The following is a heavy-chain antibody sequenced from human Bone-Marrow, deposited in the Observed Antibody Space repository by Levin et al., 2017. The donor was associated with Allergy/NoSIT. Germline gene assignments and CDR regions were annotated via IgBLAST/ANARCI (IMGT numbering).Heavy chain of an antibody. D-gene: IGHD2-15*01. J-gene: IGHJ6*02. CDR2: MWSDGINK. V-gene: IGHV3-33*01. CDR3: AREAGYCSGDSCYFYGMDV. CDR1: GITLSTSG. Sequence: PGGSLRLSCEASGITLSTSGIHWVRQAPGKGLEWVALMWSDGINKYYIDSVKGRFTISRDNSKNIVYLQMNNLRDDDTAIYYCAREAGYCSGDSCYFYGMDVWGQGTTVIVSS.